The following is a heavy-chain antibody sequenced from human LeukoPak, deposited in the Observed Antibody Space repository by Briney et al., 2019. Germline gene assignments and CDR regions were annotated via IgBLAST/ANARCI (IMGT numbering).Heavy chain of an antibody. CDR3: ARFVYSSSWYFDY. CDR2: IIPIFGTA. D-gene: IGHD6-13*01. J-gene: IGHJ4*02. CDR1: GYTFTSYG. V-gene: IGHV1-69*13. Sequence: SVKVSCKASGYTFTSYGISWVRQAPGQGLEWMGGIIPIFGTANYAQKFQGRVTITADESTSTAYMELSSLRSEDTAVYYCARFVYSSSWYFDYWGQGTLVTVSS.